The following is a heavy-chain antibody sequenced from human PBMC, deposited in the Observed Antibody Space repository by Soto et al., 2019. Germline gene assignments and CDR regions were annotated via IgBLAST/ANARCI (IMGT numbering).Heavy chain of an antibody. V-gene: IGHV3-74*01. Sequence: EVQLVESGGGLVQPGGSLRLSCAASGFTFSSYWMHWVRPAPGKGLVWVSRIISDGSSTSYADSVKGRFTISRDNAKNTLYLQMNRLRAEDTAVYYCARAGIAARSWTGGYWGQGTLGTVSA. J-gene: IGHJ4*02. D-gene: IGHD6-6*01. CDR3: ARAGIAARSWTGGY. CDR1: GFTFSSYW. CDR2: IISDGSST.